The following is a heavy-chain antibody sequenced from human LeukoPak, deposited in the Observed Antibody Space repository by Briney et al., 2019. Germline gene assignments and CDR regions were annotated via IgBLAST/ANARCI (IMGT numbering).Heavy chain of an antibody. J-gene: IGHJ6*03. D-gene: IGHD3-10*01. CDR3: ARDKAYYYGSGSRRSYYYYMDV. CDR2: IYHSGST. V-gene: IGHV4-4*02. CDR1: GGSISSSNW. Sequence: PSETLSLTCAVSGGSISSSNWWSWVRQPPGKGLEWIGEIYHSGSTNYNPSLKSRVTISVDTSKNQFSLKLSSVTAADTAVYYRARDKAYYYGSGSRRSYYYYMDVWGKGTTVTISS.